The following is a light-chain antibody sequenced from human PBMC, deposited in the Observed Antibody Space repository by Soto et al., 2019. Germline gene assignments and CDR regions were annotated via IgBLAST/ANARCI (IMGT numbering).Light chain of an antibody. CDR1: RDITNH. V-gene: IGKV1-27*01. Sequence: DIQMTQSPSSLSASVGDRVTFTCRASRDITNHLAWYQQKPGKVPKLLIYTASTLQSGVPSRFSGSGSGTDFTLTISSLQPEDVATYFCLTYNSGLWTFGQGTKVEIK. CDR2: TAS. CDR3: LTYNSGLWT. J-gene: IGKJ1*01.